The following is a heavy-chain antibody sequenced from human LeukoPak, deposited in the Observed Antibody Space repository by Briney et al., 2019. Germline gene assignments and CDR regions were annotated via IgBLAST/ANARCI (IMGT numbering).Heavy chain of an antibody. V-gene: IGHV4-59*01. D-gene: IGHD5-18*01. CDR2: ICYSGST. CDR3: ARGGGYGAPLGY. J-gene: IGHJ4*02. Sequence: PSETLSLTCTVSVGSISSYYWNWIRQPPGKGLEWVGYICYSGSTNYNPSLKSRVTISVDTSKNQFSLKLNSVTAADTAVYYCARGGGYGAPLGYWGQGTLVTVSS. CDR1: VGSISSYY.